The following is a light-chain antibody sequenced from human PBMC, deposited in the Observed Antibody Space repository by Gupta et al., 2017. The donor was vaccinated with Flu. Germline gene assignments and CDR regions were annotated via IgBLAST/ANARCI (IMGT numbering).Light chain of an antibody. V-gene: IGLV1-44*01. CDR2: SNS. Sequence: QSLLTQPPSVSGTPGQRVTISCSGRRSNIGSNIVNWYQQLPGTAPKLLIYSNSQRPSGVPDRCSGSKSGTSASLAISGLQSEDEADYYCAAWEDSMNVWVFGGGTKLTVL. CDR1: RSNIGSNI. J-gene: IGLJ3*02. CDR3: AAWEDSMNVWV.